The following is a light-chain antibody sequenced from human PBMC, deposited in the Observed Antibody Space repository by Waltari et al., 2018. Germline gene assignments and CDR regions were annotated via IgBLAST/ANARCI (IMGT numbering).Light chain of an antibody. V-gene: IGKV1-39*01. CDR3: QQTYSVPYT. J-gene: IGKJ2*01. CDR1: QTIDAY. Sequence: DIQMTQFPSSLSASVVDNITISCRASQTIDAYLNWYQQRPPKAPKLLMYIASRLQSGAPSRFSGSGSGTVFTLNVSSLQPEDFATYYCQQTYSVPYTFGQGTKVEIK. CDR2: IAS.